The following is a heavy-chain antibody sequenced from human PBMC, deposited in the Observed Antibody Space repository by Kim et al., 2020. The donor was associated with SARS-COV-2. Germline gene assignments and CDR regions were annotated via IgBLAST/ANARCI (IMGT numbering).Heavy chain of an antibody. V-gene: IGHV3-48*04. J-gene: IGHJ4*02. Sequence: GGSLRLSCAVSGFTFSSHAMNWVRQAPGKGLEWISYISRNSNTMYSADSAKVRFTISRDNAKASLSLQMNILRAKDTPVYYCWRSDYGNNQVDCCRQGTL. CDR3: WRSDYGNNQVDC. CDR1: GFTFSSHA. CDR2: ISRNSNTM. D-gene: IGHD4-17*01.